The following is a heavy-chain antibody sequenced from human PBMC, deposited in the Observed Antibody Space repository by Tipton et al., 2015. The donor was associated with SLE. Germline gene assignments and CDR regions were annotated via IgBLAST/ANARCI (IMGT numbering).Heavy chain of an antibody. D-gene: IGHD2-8*02. CDR3: ARHATEVTGGDY. V-gene: IGHV5-51*01. CDR1: GYRFTSHW. CDR2: IYPGDSDT. J-gene: IGHJ4*02. Sequence: QLVQSGVEVKKPGESLKISCKGSGYRFTSHWIAWVRQMPGKGLEWMGIIYPGDSDTRYSPSFQGQVTISVDKSINTAYLQWSSLQASDTAMYYCARHATEVTGGDYWGQGTLVTVSS.